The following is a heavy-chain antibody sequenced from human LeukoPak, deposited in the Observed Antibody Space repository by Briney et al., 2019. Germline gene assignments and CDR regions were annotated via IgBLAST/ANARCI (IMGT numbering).Heavy chain of an antibody. V-gene: IGHV1-18*01. Sequence: ASVKVSCKASGYTFTSYGISWVRQAPGQGLEWMGWISAYNGNTNYAQKLQGRVTMTTDTSTSTAYVELRSLRSDDTAVYYCARDGLWGSSPLGYYYYMDVWGKGTTVTVSS. CDR2: ISAYNGNT. CDR3: ARDGLWGSSPLGYYYYMDV. CDR1: GYTFTSYG. D-gene: IGHD6-6*01. J-gene: IGHJ6*03.